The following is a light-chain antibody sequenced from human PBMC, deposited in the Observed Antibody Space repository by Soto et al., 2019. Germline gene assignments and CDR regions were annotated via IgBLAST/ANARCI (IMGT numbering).Light chain of an antibody. CDR3: SSYTGSSTYV. J-gene: IGLJ1*01. Sequence: QSVLTQPASVSGSPGQSITISCTGTSSEVGGYNYVSWYRQHPGRAPKLMIYDVSNRPSGVSNRFSGSKSGNTASLTISGLQAEDEADYYCSSYTGSSTYVFGTGTKVTVL. V-gene: IGLV2-14*01. CDR1: SSEVGGYNY. CDR2: DVS.